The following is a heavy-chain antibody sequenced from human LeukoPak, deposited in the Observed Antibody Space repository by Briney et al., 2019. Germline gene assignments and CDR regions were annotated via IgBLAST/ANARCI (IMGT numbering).Heavy chain of an antibody. J-gene: IGHJ6*02. CDR3: ARAVAVAGYYYYYYGMDV. D-gene: IGHD6-19*01. CDR2: INSDGSST. Sequence: GGSLRLSCAASGFTFSSYWMHWVRQAPGKGLGWVSRINSDGSSTSYADSVKGRFTTSRDNAKNTLYLQMNSQRAEDTAVYYCARAVAVAGYYYYYYGMDVWGQGTTVTVSS. CDR1: GFTFSSYW. V-gene: IGHV3-74*01.